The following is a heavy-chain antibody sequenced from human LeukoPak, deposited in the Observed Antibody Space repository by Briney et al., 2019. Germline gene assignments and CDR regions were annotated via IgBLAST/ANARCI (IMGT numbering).Heavy chain of an antibody. J-gene: IGHJ4*02. CDR2: ITPIFGTA. CDR1: GGTFRSNA. D-gene: IGHD4-23*01. CDR3: ARGWLAETTVATPYNY. Sequence: ASVKVSCTASGGTFRSNAISWVRQAPGQGLEWMGGITPIFGTANYAQKFQGRVTITAVESMSTAYMELSSLRSEDTAVYYCARGWLAETTVATPYNYWGQGTLVTVSS. V-gene: IGHV1-69*13.